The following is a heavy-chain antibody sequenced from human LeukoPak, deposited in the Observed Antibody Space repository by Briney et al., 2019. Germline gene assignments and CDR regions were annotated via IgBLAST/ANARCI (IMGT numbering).Heavy chain of an antibody. CDR2: IIPILGIA. D-gene: IGHD2-15*01. V-gene: IGHV1-69*02. J-gene: IGHJ4*02. CDR1: GGPFSSYT. Sequence: SVKVPCKASGGPFSSYTISWVRQAPGQGLEWMGRIIPILGIANYAQKFQGRVTITADKSTSTAYMELSSLRSEDTAVYYCARVEYCSGGSCLDYWGQGTLVTVSS. CDR3: ARVEYCSGGSCLDY.